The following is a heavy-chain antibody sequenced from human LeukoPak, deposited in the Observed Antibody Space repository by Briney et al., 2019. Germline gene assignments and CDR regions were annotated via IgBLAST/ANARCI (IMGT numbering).Heavy chain of an antibody. V-gene: IGHV4-30-4*01. CDR2: IYYSGST. CDR3: VRALIGSYRPYYFDN. J-gene: IGHJ4*02. D-gene: IGHD1-26*01. Sequence: SQTLSLTCTVSGGSISSGDYYWSWIRQPPGKGLEWIGYIYYSGSTYYNPSLRGRVTISADKSKNQFSLKLTSLTPADTAVFFCVRALIGSYRPYYFDNWGQGTLVTVSS. CDR1: GGSISSGDYY.